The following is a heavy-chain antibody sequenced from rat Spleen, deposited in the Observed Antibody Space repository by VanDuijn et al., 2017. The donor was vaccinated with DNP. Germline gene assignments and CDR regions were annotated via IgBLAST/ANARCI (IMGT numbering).Heavy chain of an antibody. CDR3: ARLRLEWEVWAMDA. D-gene: IGHD1-1*01. CDR1: GYSITSNY. CDR2: ISYGGST. Sequence: EVQLQESGPGLVKPSQSLSLTCSVTGYSITSNYWGWIRKFPGSEMEWIGNISYGGSTRYNPSLKSRTYLTRDTSKNQFFLQLNSLTTEDPATYYCARLRLEWEVWAMDAWGQGTSVTVSS. J-gene: IGHJ4*01. V-gene: IGHV3-1*01.